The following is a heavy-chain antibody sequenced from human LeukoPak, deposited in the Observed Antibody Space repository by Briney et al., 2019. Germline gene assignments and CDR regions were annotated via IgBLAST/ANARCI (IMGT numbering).Heavy chain of an antibody. V-gene: IGHV3-33*01. CDR2: IWSDGSKM. Sequence: GGSLRLSCAASGFPFTHYGFHWVPQAPGKGLEWVTVIWSDGSKMYYAASVKGRFTISRDNSKNTVFLQMNSLRAEDTAIYYCARDLSLGSMDVCGQGTTVTVS. CDR1: GFPFTHYG. J-gene: IGHJ6*02. CDR3: ARDLSLGSMDV.